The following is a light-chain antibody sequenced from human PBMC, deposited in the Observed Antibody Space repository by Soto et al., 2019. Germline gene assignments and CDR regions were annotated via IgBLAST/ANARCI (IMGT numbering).Light chain of an antibody. CDR1: SSDVGGYKY. V-gene: IGLV2-11*01. CDR2: DVS. J-gene: IGLJ2*01. Sequence: QSVLTQPRSVSGSPGQSVTISCTGTSSDVGGYKYVSWYQQHPGKVPNLIIYDVSERPSGVPDRFSGSKSGNTASLSISGLQAEDEADYYRCSYAGSYTVLFGGGTKLTVL. CDR3: CSYAGSYTVL.